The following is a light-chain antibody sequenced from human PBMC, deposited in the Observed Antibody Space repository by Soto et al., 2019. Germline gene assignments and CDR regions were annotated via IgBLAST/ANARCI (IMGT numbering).Light chain of an antibody. CDR2: GAS. CDR1: QSVSTSD. V-gene: IGKV3-20*01. Sequence: EVVLTQAPGTLSLSPGERATLTCRASQSVSTSDLAWYQQKPGQAPRLLISGASTRATGIPDRFSGSGSGTDFTLTISRLEPEDFAVFYCQQYGTSPPTFDQGTKVDIK. J-gene: IGKJ1*01. CDR3: QQYGTSPPT.